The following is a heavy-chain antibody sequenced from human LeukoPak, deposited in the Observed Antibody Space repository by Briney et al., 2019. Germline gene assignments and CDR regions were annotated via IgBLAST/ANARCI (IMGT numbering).Heavy chain of an antibody. CDR3: ARDLSGWPNWFDP. D-gene: IGHD6-19*01. J-gene: IGHJ5*02. Sequence: QPSETVSLTCTVSGGSISSYYWSWVRQPPGKGLEWIGYMYHSGSTNYNPSLKSRVTISVDTSKNQFSLKLSSVTATDTAVYYCARDLSGWPNWFDPWGQGTLVTVSS. CDR2: MYHSGST. CDR1: GGSISSYY. V-gene: IGHV4-59*01.